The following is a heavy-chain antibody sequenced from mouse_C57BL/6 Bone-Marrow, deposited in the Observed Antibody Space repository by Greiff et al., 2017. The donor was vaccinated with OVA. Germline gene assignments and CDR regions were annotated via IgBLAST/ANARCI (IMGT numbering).Heavy chain of an antibody. CDR1: GFNIKDDY. Sequence: EVQLQQSGAELVRPGASVKLSCTASGFNIKDDYMHWVKQRPEQGLEWIGWIDPENGDTEYASKFQGKATITADTSSNTAYLQLSSLTSEDTAVYYGTLPDCYGSSYFDYWGRGTTLTVSS. D-gene: IGHD1-1*01. J-gene: IGHJ2*01. CDR2: IDPENGDT. CDR3: TLPDCYGSSYFDY. V-gene: IGHV14-4*01.